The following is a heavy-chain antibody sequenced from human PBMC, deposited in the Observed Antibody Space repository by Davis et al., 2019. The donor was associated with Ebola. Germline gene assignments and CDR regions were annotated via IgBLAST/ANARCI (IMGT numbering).Heavy chain of an antibody. J-gene: IGHJ3*02. CDR1: GYTFTSYY. CDR3: ARVVWRRGDAFDI. Sequence: AASVKVSCKASGYTFTSYYMHWVRQAPGQGLERMGIINPSGGSTSYAQKFQGRVTMTRDTSTSTVYMELSSLRSEDTAVYYCARVVWRRGDAFDIWGQGTMVTVSS. D-gene: IGHD3-16*01. V-gene: IGHV1-46*01. CDR2: INPSGGST.